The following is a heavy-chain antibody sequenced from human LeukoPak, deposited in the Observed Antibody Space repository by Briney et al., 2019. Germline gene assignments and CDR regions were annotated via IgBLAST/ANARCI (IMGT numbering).Heavy chain of an antibody. Sequence: GGSLRLSCAASGFTLTTYGMHWVRQAPGKGLEWVAFIQNDEIDKFYADSVKGRFTISRDNSKNTLFLQLSSLRADDTAVYFCAKQAGWGAYFSFLPFDFWGRGTLVTVSS. J-gene: IGHJ4*02. CDR2: IQNDEIDK. D-gene: IGHD3-3*01. V-gene: IGHV3-30*02. CDR1: GFTLTTYG. CDR3: AKQAGWGAYFSFLPFDF.